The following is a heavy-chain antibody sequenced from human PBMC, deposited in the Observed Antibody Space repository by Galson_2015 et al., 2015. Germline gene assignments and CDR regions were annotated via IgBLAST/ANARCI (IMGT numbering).Heavy chain of an antibody. CDR3: AKENEGYCSDGHCYSYYYYVMVA. CDR1: GFTFSSCG. J-gene: IGHJ6*01. CDR2: TSEEGSVK. D-gene: IGHD2-15*01. V-gene: IGHV3-30*18. Sequence: SLRLSCAASGFTFSSCGMHWVRQAPGKGLEWVALTSEEGSVKEHADSVKGRFTISRDNSKNTLFLQMNSLRDEDTAIYYCAKENEGYCSDGHCYSYYYYVMVAWGQGTTVAVSS.